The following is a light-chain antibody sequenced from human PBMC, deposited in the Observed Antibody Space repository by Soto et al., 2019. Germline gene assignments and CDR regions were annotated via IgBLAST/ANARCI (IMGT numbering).Light chain of an antibody. V-gene: IGKV3-11*01. J-gene: IGKJ1*01. Sequence: EIVLTQSPATLSLSPGERATLSCRASESISIYLAWYQQNPGQAPRLLINDASNRATAIPARFSGSGSGTDFTLTISSLEPEDFAVYYCQQRTKWPLTFGQGTKVEIK. CDR3: QQRTKWPLT. CDR1: ESISIY. CDR2: DAS.